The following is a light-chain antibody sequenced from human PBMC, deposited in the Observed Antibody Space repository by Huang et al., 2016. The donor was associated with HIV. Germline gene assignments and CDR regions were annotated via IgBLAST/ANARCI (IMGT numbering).Light chain of an antibody. CDR3: QQVNGYPFT. J-gene: IGKJ3*01. CDR1: LDIGGY. V-gene: IGKV1-9*01. CDR2: AAS. Sequence: IQLTQSPSSLSASVGDRVTIPCLASLDIGGYLVWYQQKPGKPPRLLIYAASTLQSGVPSRFSGSGSGTDFTLTISSLQPEDFATYYCQQVNGYPFTFGPGTKVDI.